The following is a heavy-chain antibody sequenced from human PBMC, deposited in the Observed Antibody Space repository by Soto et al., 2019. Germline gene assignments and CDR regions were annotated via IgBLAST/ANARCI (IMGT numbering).Heavy chain of an antibody. J-gene: IGHJ4*02. D-gene: IGHD3-3*01. CDR1: GYTFTSYA. CDR2: INAGNGNT. CDR3: ARDLLGYDFWSGYYKSGPHFDY. Sequence: ASVKVSCKASGYTFTSYAMHWVRQAPGQRLEWMGWINAGNGNTKYSQKFQGRVTITRDTSASTAYMELSSLRSEDTAVYYCARDLLGYDFWSGYYKSGPHFDYWGQGTLVTVSS. V-gene: IGHV1-3*01.